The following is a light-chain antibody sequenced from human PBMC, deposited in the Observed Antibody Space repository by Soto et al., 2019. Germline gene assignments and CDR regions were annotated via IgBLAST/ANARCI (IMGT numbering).Light chain of an antibody. V-gene: IGKV1-13*02. CDR2: DAS. J-gene: IGKJ5*01. CDR3: QRLKTYPFI. CDR1: QGISSA. Sequence: AILLTQSPSSLSASVGDRVSITCRASQGISSALAWYQHNPGKAPMVLIYDASALQSGVPSRFRGSQSGTECPLTISSLQPEDFATSFCQRLKTYPFIFGQGTRLEI.